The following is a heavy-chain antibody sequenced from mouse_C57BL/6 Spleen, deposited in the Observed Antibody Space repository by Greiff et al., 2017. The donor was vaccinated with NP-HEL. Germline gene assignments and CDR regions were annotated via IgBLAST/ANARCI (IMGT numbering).Heavy chain of an antibody. Sequence: EVNLVESGGGLVKPGGSLKLSCAASGFTFSSYAMSWVRQTPEKRLEWVATISDGGSYTYYPDNVKGRFTISRDNAKNTLYLQMSHLKSEDTAMYYCASDWGNADYALDYWGQGTSVTVSS. CDR1: GFTFSSYA. CDR2: ISDGGSYT. CDR3: ASDWGNADYALDY. V-gene: IGHV5-4*03. D-gene: IGHD4-1*01. J-gene: IGHJ4*01.